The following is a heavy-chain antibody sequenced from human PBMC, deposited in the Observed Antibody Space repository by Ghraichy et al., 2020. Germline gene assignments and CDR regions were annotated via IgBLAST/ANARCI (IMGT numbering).Heavy chain of an antibody. CDR1: GGSFSGYY. CDR2: INHSGST. J-gene: IGHJ4*02. V-gene: IGHV4-34*01. Sequence: SETLSLTCAVYGGSFSGYYWSWIRQPPGKGLEWIGEINHSGSTNYNPSLKSRVTISVDTSKNEFSLKLSSVTAADTAVYYCARAFRYWGQGTLVTVSS. CDR3: ARAFRY.